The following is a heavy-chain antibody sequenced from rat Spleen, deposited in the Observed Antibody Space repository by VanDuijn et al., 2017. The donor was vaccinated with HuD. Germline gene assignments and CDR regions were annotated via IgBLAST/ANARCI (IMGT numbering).Heavy chain of an antibody. D-gene: IGHD1-6*01. CDR3: TRDAGILRY. CDR1: GFSLTSYN. CDR2: MRYSGDT. J-gene: IGHJ2*01. V-gene: IGHV2-63*01. Sequence: QVQLKESGPGLVQPSQTLSLTCTVSGFSLTSYNVHWFRQPPGKGLEWMGRMRYSGDTSYNSALKSRLSISRDTSKNQVFLKMNSLQTDDTGTYYCTRDAGILRYWGQGVMVTVSS.